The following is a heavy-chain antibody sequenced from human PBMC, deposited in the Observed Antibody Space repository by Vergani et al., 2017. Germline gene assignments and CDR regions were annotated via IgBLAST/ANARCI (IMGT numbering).Heavy chain of an antibody. J-gene: IGHJ6*02. CDR1: GFTFSDYC. CDR3: GRVFSSSWYVSYYYGMDV. Sequence: QVQLVESGGGLVKPGGSLRLSCAASGFTFSDYCMSWIRQAPGKGLEWVSYISSSSSYTNYADSVKGRFTISRDNAKNSLYLQMNSLRAEDTAVYYCGRVFSSSWYVSYYYGMDVWGQGTTVTVSS. CDR2: ISSSSSYT. V-gene: IGHV3-11*05. D-gene: IGHD6-13*01.